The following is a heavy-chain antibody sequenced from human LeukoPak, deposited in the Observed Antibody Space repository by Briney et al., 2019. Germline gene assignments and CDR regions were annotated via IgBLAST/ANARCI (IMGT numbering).Heavy chain of an antibody. CDR1: GYSFNSYG. CDR2: ISAYNGNT. CDR3: ARAFYDSSGYYQIRHIFDY. J-gene: IGHJ4*02. Sequence: ASVKVSCKASGYSFNSYGISWVRQAPGQGLEWMGWISAYNGNTNYAQKLQGRVTMTTDTSTSTAYMELRSLRSDDTAVYYCARAFYDSSGYYQIRHIFDYWGQGTLVAVSS. D-gene: IGHD3-22*01. V-gene: IGHV1-18*01.